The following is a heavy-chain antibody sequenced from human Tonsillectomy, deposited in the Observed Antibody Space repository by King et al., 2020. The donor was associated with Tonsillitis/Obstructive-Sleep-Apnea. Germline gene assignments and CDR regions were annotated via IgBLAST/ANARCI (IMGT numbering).Heavy chain of an antibody. CDR3: ARVGSSASCFPVDDY. J-gene: IGHJ4*02. Sequence: VQLVESGGGLVKPGGSLRLSCAASGFTFSSDSMNWVRQAPGKGLDWISSISSSSSYIYSPDSVKGRFTIYRDNAKNSLYLQMNSLRAEDTAVYYCARVGSSASCFPVDDYWGQGTLVTASS. D-gene: IGHD2-2*01. CDR1: GFTFSSDS. CDR2: ISSSSSYI. V-gene: IGHV3-21*01.